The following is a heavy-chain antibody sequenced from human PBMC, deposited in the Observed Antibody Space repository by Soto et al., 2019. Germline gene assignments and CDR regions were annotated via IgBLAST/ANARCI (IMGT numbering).Heavy chain of an antibody. Sequence: PGGPPKPSLEASGFAFLGKGIPWVRQAPGKGLEWVAVIWYDGSKKYYADFVKGRFTISRDNSKNTLYLQMNSLRAEDTAVYYCASRSPALDYWGQGALVTVSS. CDR2: IWYDGSKK. V-gene: IGHV3-33*01. J-gene: IGHJ4*02. CDR3: ASRSPALDY. D-gene: IGHD2-2*01. CDR1: GFAFLGKG.